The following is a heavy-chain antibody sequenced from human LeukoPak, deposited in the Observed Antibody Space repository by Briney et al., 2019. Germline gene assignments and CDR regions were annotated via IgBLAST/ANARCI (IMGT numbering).Heavy chain of an antibody. D-gene: IGHD1-1*01. CDR3: ATSRTFDY. CDR1: VFTFSNFG. Sequence: PGGSLRLSCAASVFTFSNFGLNWVRQAPGKGLEWVAFISDNGRRTYYLESVKGVFTISRDDSKNTLYLQMNSLRVEDTAVYYCATSRTFDYWGQGTLVTVSS. V-gene: IGHV3-33*08. CDR2: ISDNGRRT. J-gene: IGHJ4*02.